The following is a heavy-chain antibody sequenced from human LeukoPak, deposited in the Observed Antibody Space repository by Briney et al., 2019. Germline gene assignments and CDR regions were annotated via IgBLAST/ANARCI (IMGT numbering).Heavy chain of an antibody. J-gene: IGHJ4*02. CDR2: ISGSGGSK. D-gene: IGHD3-10*01. CDR3: AKASYGSGVYYFVY. V-gene: IGHV3-23*01. Sequence: GGSLRLSCAASGFTFSSYAMSWVRQAPGKGLEWVSAISGSGGSKYYADSVKGRFTISRDNSKNTLYLQMNSLRAEHTAVYYCAKASYGSGVYYFVYWGQGTLVTVSS. CDR1: GFTFSSYA.